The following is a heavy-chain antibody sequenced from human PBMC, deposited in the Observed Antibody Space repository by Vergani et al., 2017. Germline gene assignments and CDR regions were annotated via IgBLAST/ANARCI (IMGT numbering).Heavy chain of an antibody. V-gene: IGHV3-66*01. Sequence: EVQLVESGGGLVQPGGSLRLSCAASGFTVSSNYMSWVRQAPGKGLEWVSVIYSGGSTYYADSVKGRFTISRDNSKNTLYLQMNSLRAEDTAVYYCARVGQYCSSTSCYPGDDYYMDVWGKGTTVTVSS. CDR3: ARVGQYCSSTSCYPGDDYYMDV. J-gene: IGHJ6*03. D-gene: IGHD2-2*01. CDR1: GFTVSSNY. CDR2: IYSGGST.